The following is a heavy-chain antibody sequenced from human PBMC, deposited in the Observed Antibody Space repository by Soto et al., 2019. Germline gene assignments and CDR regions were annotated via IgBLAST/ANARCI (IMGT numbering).Heavy chain of an antibody. J-gene: IGHJ6*02. Sequence: SVQASCKASGGPISSYAISWVRQAPGQGLEWMGGIIPIFGTANYAQKFQGRVTITADESTSTAYMELSSLRSEDTAVYYCAREGIYFGMDYYYYYGMVGWGQGNMVTVFS. D-gene: IGHD3-9*01. CDR3: AREGIYFGMDYYYYYGMVG. V-gene: IGHV1-69*13. CDR1: GGPISSYA. CDR2: IIPIFGTA.